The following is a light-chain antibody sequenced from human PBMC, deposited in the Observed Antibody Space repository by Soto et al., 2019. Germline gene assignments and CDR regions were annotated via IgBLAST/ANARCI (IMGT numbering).Light chain of an antibody. CDR2: GAS. V-gene: IGKV3-20*01. CDR3: HQYATSPYT. CDR1: QSLSNVF. Sequence: DIVLTQSPGTLSLSPGEGATLSCRASQSLSNVFLAWYQQKPGQAPRLLIYGASRRATGIPDRFSGSGSGRDCTLTISILEPEDFAVYFCHQYATSPYTFGQGTKLEIK. J-gene: IGKJ2*01.